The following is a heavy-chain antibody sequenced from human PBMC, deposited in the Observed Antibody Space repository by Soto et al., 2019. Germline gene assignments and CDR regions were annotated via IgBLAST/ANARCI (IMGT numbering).Heavy chain of an antibody. Sequence: QVQLQESGPGLVKPSGTLSLTCGVSGDSISSSNWWSWVRQPPGKGLEWIGEIYHSGYTNYNPSLRSRVTISVDKSKNQFSLRLTSVTAADTAVYHCASHRYPSSLDYWGQGTLVTVSS. CDR3: ASHRYPSSLDY. CDR1: GDSISSSNW. V-gene: IGHV4-4*02. D-gene: IGHD6-6*01. CDR2: IYHSGYT. J-gene: IGHJ4*02.